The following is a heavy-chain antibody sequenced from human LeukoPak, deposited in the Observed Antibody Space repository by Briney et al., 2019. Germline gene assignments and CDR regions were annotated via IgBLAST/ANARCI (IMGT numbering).Heavy chain of an antibody. D-gene: IGHD2-15*01. CDR2: INAGNGNT. CDR3: ARSRVPAGKYCSGGSCYGGFDY. J-gene: IGHJ4*02. CDR1: GYTFTSYA. Sequence: ASVKVSRKASGYTFTSYAMHWVRQAPGQRLEWMGWINAGNGNTKYSQKFQGRVTITRDTSASTAYMELSSLRSEDTAVYYCARSRVPAGKYCSGGSCYGGFDYWGQGTLVTVSS. V-gene: IGHV1-3*01.